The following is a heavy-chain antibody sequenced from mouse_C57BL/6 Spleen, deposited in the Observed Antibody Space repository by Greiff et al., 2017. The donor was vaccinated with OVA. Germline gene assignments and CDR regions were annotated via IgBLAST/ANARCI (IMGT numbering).Heavy chain of an antibody. V-gene: IGHV5-16*01. CDR2: INYDGSST. Sequence: EVKLVESEGGLVQPGSSMKLSCTASGFTFSDYYMARVRQVPEKGLEWVANINYDGSSTYYLDSLKSRFIISRDNAKNILYLQMSSLKSEDTATYYCAREGYYGNPFYWYFDVWGTGTTVTVSS. CDR1: GFTFSDYY. J-gene: IGHJ1*03. D-gene: IGHD2-1*01. CDR3: AREGYYGNPFYWYFDV.